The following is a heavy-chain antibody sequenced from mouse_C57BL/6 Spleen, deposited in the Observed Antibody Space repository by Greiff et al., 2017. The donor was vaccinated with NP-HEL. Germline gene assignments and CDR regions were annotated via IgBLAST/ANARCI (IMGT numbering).Heavy chain of an antibody. CDR3: ARDARYPYFDY. V-gene: IGHV5-4*01. Sequence: EVKLMESGGGLVKPGGSLKLSCAASGFTFSSYAMSWVRQTPEKRLEWVATISDGGSYTYYPDNVKGRFTISRDNAKNNLYLQMSHLKSEDTAMYYCARDARYPYFDYWGQGTTLTVSS. CDR1: GFTFSSYA. J-gene: IGHJ2*01. D-gene: IGHD1-1*01. CDR2: ISDGGSYT.